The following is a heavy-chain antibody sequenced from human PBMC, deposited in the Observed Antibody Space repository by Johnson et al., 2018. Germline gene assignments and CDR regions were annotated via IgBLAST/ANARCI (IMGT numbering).Heavy chain of an antibody. CDR3: ARKPEVIAVAPNFRH. CDR1: GFTFSDYY. CDR2: ISSSGSTI. Sequence: QVQLVQSGGGVVKPGGSLRLSCAASGFTFSDYYMSWIRQAPGKGLEWVSYISSSGSTIYYADSVKGRFTISRDNAKNSLYLQMNSLRAEDTALDYWARKPEVIAVAPNFRHWGQVSLVTGSS. V-gene: IGHV3-11*04. D-gene: IGHD6-19*01. J-gene: IGHJ1*01.